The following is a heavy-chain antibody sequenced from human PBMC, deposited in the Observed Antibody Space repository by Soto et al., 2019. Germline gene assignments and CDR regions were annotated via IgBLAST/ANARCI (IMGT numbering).Heavy chain of an antibody. J-gene: IGHJ6*02. CDR3: ASVWFAELYYYYGMDV. CDR1: GGTFSSYA. Sequence: SVKVSCKASGGTFSSYAISWVRQAPGQGLEWMGGIIPIFGTANYAQKFQGRVTITADESTSTAYMELSSLRSEDTAVYYCASVWFAELYYYYGMDVWGQGTTVTVSS. CDR2: IIPIFGTA. V-gene: IGHV1-69*13. D-gene: IGHD3-10*01.